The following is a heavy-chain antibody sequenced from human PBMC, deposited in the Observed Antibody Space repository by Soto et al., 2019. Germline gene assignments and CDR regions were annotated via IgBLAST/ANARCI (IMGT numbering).Heavy chain of an antibody. CDR2: ISRSGTT. CDR1: GGYFNDNY. J-gene: IGHJ5*02. CDR3: APSLWFGTQVEL. Sequence: QVQLQQWGAGLLKPSETLSLSCAVYGGYFNDNYYTWFRQHPGKGLEWIGEISRSGTTKYIPSLKSRASISFDTSKTQVSLKVTSVTAADTAVYYCAPSLWFGTQVELWGQGALVTVSS. V-gene: IGHV4-34*01. D-gene: IGHD3-10*01.